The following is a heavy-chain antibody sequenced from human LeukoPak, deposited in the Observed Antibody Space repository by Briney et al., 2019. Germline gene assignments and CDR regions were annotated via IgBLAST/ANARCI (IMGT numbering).Heavy chain of an antibody. J-gene: IGHJ4*02. D-gene: IGHD3-3*01. CDR1: GYTFTGYY. V-gene: IGHV1-2*02. CDR3: ARSSYDFWSGYYTKGSYFDY. Sequence: ASVKVSCKASGYTFTGYYMHWVRQAPGQGLEWMGWISPNSGGTNYAQKFQGRVTMTRDTSISTAYMELSRLRSDDTAVYYCARSSYDFWSGYYTKGSYFDYWGQGTLVTVSS. CDR2: ISPNSGGT.